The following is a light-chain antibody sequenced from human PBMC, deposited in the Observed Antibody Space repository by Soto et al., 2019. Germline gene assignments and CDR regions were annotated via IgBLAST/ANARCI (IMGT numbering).Light chain of an antibody. CDR2: GAS. Sequence: EIVLTQSPGTLSLSPGERATLSCRASQTINAGHSAWYQQKPGQAPRLLIYGASNRAAGIPDRFSGSASGTDFTLTISRLEPEDFAVYYCQQYHNSPRTFGQGTKVEIK. CDR3: QQYHNSPRT. J-gene: IGKJ1*01. V-gene: IGKV3-20*01. CDR1: QTINAGH.